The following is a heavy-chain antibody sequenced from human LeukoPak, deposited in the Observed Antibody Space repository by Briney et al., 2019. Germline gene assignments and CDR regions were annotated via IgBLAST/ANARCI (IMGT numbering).Heavy chain of an antibody. Sequence: GGSLRLSCAASGFTFSSYEMNWVRQAPGKGLEWVSYISSSGSTIYYADSVKGRFTISRDNAKNSLYLQMNSLRAEDTAVYYCARVRRGPPSTYAFDIWGQGTMVTVSS. J-gene: IGHJ3*02. D-gene: IGHD3-16*01. CDR1: GFTFSSYE. V-gene: IGHV3-48*03. CDR3: ARVRRGPPSTYAFDI. CDR2: ISSSGSTI.